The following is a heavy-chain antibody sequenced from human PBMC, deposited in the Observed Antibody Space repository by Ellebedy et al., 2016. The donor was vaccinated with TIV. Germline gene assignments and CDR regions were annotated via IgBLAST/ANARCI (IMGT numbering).Heavy chain of an antibody. CDR2: VYYSGST. CDR1: GGSVSSGSYY. CDR3: ARDLGTFDI. V-gene: IGHV4-61*01. J-gene: IGHJ3*02. Sequence: SETLSLXCTVSGGSVSSGSYYWSWIRQPPGKGLEWIGYVYYSGSTNYNPSLKSRVTISVDTSKNQFSLRLSSVTAADTAVYYCARDLGTFDIWGQGTMVTVSS. D-gene: IGHD3-16*01.